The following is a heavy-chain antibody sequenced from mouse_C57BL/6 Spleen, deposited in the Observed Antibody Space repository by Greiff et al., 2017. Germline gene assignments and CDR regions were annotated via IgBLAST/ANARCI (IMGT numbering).Heavy chain of an antibody. J-gene: IGHJ2*01. D-gene: IGHD2-3*01. CDR1: GFTFSSYA. CDR2: ISSGGDYI. V-gene: IGHV5-9-1*02. CDR3: TRDRKDGYYPFDY. Sequence: EVKVVESGEGLVKPGGSLKLSCAASGFTFSSYAMSWVRQTPEKRLAWVAYISSGGDYIYYADTVKGRFTISRDNARNTLYLQMSSLKSEDTAMYYCTRDRKDGYYPFDYWGQGTTLTVSS.